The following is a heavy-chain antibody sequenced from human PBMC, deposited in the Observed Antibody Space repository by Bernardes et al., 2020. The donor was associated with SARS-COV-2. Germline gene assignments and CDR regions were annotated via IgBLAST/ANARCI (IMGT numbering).Heavy chain of an antibody. Sequence: ASVKVSCKTSGYRFIGQYIYWVRQAPGQGLEWMGWINPHNGGTKYAQKFQGRVTMTRDTSVSTAYMELTTLTSEDTAVYYCARVSGDRFGVVFGRADPWGQGTLVTVSS. CDR3: ARVSGDRFGVVFGRADP. CDR1: GYRFIGQY. V-gene: IGHV1-2*02. D-gene: IGHD3-3*01. J-gene: IGHJ5*02. CDR2: INPHNGGT.